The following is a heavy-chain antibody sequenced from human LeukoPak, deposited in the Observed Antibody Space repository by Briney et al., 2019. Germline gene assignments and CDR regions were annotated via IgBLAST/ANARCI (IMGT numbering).Heavy chain of an antibody. CDR3: ARYCSGGSCRGAFDY. CDR1: GGSFSSYY. D-gene: IGHD2-15*01. J-gene: IGHJ4*02. Sequence: PSETLSLTCTVSGGSFSSYYWTWIRQPPGKGLEWIGSIYYSGSTYYNPSLKSRVTISVDTSKNQFSLKLSSVTAADTAVYYCARYCSGGSCRGAFDYWGQGTLVTVSS. CDR2: IYYSGST. V-gene: IGHV4-59*12.